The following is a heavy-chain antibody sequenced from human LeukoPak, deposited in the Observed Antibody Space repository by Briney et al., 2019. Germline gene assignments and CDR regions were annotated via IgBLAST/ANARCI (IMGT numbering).Heavy chain of an antibody. J-gene: IGHJ3*02. D-gene: IGHD2-2*02. V-gene: IGHV3-9*01. CDR1: GFTFDDYA. CDR3: AKGKRYCSSTSCYTNDAFDI. CDR2: ISWNSGRI. Sequence: GRSLRLSCAASGFTFDDYAMHWLRQAPGKGLEWVSGISWNSGRIDSADSVKGRFTISRDNAKNSLYLQMNTLRAEDTALYYCAKGKRYCSSTSCYTNDAFDIWGQGTMVTVSS.